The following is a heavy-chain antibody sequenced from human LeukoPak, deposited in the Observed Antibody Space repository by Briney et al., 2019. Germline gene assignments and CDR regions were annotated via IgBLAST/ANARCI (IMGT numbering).Heavy chain of an antibody. CDR1: GYTLTELS. J-gene: IGHJ4*02. D-gene: IGHD6-13*01. CDR3: ARDVDRSSWYYFDY. Sequence: ASVKVSCKVSGYTLTELSMHWVRQAPGKGLEWMGWLSAYNGDTNYAQKFQGRVTMTTDTSTSTAYMELRSLRSDDTAVYYCARDVDRSSWYYFDYWGQGTLVTVSS. V-gene: IGHV1-18*01. CDR2: LSAYNGDT.